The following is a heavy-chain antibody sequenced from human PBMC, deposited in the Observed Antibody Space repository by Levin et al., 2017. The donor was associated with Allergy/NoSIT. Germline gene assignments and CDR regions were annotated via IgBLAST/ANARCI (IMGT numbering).Heavy chain of an antibody. CDR3: ENSQGNSGHLPDYLED. J-gene: IGHJ4*02. D-gene: IGHD5-24*01. Sequence: PGGSLRLSCAASGFTFSNYAMTWVRQAPGKGLEWVSTVSGDTTYYADSVKGRFTISRDNSKNTVYLQMNSLRGEDTAVYYCENSQGNSGHLPDYLEDWGQGTLVIVSS. CDR1: GFTFSNYA. CDR2: VSGDTT. V-gene: IGHV3-23*01.